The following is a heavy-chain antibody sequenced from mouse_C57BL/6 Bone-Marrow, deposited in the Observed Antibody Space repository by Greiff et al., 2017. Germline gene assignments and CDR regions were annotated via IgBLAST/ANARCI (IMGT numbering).Heavy chain of an antibody. CDR1: GYFITSGYY. Sequence: EVKLMESGPGLVKPSQSLSLTCSVTGYFITSGYYWNWIRQFPGNKLEWMGYISYDGSNNYNPSLKNRISITRDTSKNQFFLKLNSVTTEDTATYYCARGGPFAYWGQGTLVTVSA. V-gene: IGHV3-6*01. CDR2: ISYDGSN. CDR3: ARGGPFAY. J-gene: IGHJ3*01. D-gene: IGHD1-1*02.